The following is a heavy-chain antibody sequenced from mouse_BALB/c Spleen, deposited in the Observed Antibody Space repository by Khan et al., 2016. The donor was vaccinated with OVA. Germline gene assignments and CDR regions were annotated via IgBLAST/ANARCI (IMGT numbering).Heavy chain of an antibody. J-gene: IGHJ2*01. CDR2: ISSGSNTS. CDR3: ARTGYYYFVY. CDR1: GFTFSGFG. D-gene: IGHD2-3*01. V-gene: IGHV5-17*02. Sequence: EVELVESGGGLVQPGGSRKLSCAASGFTFSGFGMHWVRQAPERGLEWVAYISSGSNTSYYADTVKDRFTISRDNPKNTLFLQMTSLRSEDTAMYFCARTGYYYFVYWGQGTTLTVSS.